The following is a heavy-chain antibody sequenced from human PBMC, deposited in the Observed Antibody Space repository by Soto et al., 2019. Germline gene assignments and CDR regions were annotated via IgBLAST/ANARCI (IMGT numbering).Heavy chain of an antibody. D-gene: IGHD3-10*01. CDR2: IDPSDSYT. CDR1: GYSFTSYW. V-gene: IGHV5-10-1*01. CDR3: ARLFLGSIYAAPTGGMDV. Sequence: GESLKISCKGSGYSFTSYWISWVRQMPGKGLEWMGRIDPSDSYTNYRPSFQGHVTISADKSISTAYLQWSSLKASDTAMYYCARLFLGSIYAAPTGGMDVWGLGTTVTVSS. J-gene: IGHJ6*02.